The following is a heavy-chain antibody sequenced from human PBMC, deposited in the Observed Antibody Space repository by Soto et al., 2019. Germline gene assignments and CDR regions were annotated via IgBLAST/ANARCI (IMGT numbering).Heavy chain of an antibody. CDR3: ARQSYYDSSGYYQRRAFDI. J-gene: IGHJ3*02. D-gene: IGHD3-22*01. CDR1: GYSFTSYW. V-gene: IGHV5-51*01. CDR2: IYPGDSDT. Sequence: GESLKISCKGSGYSFTSYWIGWVRQMPGKGLEWMGTIYPGDSDTRYSPSFQGQVTISADKSISTAYLQWSSLKASDTAMYYCARQSYYDSSGYYQRRAFDIWGQGTMVTVSS.